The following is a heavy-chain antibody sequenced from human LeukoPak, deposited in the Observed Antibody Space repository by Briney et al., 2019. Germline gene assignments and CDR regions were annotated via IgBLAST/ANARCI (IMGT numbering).Heavy chain of an antibody. CDR1: GFAFSDYS. V-gene: IGHV3-21*06. J-gene: IGHJ4*02. D-gene: IGHD3-16*01. Sequence: PGGSLRLSCAASGFAFSDYSMNWVRQAPGKGLEWISAVTSDSNLIYYADSMRGRITIPRDSAENSVYLQMNGLRAEDTAIYYCASGGATVWGYWGQGALVIVSS. CDR3: ASGGATVWGY. CDR2: VTSDSNLI.